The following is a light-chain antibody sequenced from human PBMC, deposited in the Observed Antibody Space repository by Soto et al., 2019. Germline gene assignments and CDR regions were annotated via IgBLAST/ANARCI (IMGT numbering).Light chain of an antibody. CDR3: QQYHEYW. Sequence: EIVLTQSPGTLSLSPGKRATLSCRASQSISSSYLAWYQQRPGQAPRLLIYGASSRATGIPDRFSGSGSGTEFTPTISSLQPDDFATYYCQQYHEYWFGQGTKVDIK. CDR1: QSISSSY. CDR2: GAS. J-gene: IGKJ1*01. V-gene: IGKV3-20*01.